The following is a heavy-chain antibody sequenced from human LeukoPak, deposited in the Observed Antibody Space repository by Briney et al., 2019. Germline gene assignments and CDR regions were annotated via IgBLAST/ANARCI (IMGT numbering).Heavy chain of an antibody. J-gene: IGHJ4*02. CDR3: ARDEV. CDR2: ISTRSTYI. Sequence: GGSLRLSCAASGFTFSSYSMNWVRQAPGKGLEWVSSISTRSTYIYYADSVKGRFTISRDNAKNSLYLQMNSLRAEDTAVHYCARDEVWGQGTLVTVSS. CDR1: GFTFSSYS. V-gene: IGHV3-21*01.